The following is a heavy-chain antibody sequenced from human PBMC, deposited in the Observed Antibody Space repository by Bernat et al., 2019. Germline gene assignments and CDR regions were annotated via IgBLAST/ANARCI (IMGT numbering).Heavy chain of an antibody. CDR2: IYYSGST. CDR1: GGSISRSSYY. V-gene: IGHV4-39*01. D-gene: IGHD5-18*01. Sequence: QLQLQELGPGLVKPSETLSLTCTVSGGSISRSSYYWGWIRQPPGRGLEWIGSIYYSGSTYDNPSLRSRVTISVDTSKNQFSLKLSSVTAADTAVYYCATWIRGFASWGQGTLVTVSS. CDR3: ATWIRGFAS. J-gene: IGHJ4*02.